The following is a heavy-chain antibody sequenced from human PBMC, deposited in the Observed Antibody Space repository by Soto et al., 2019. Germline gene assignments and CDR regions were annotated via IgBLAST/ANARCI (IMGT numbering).Heavy chain of an antibody. J-gene: IGHJ6*02. V-gene: IGHV3-30*03. CDR3: XKEGDYGDYAGSYYYGMDV. CDR1: GFTFSSYG. Sequence: QVQLVESGGGVVQPGRSLRLSCAASGFTFSSYGMHWVRQAPGKGLEWXAVISYDGSNKYYADSVKGRFTISRDNSKNTXXXXXXSLXXXXXXXXXXXKEGDYGDYAGSYYYGMDVWGQGTTVTVSS. CDR2: ISYDGSNK. D-gene: IGHD4-17*01.